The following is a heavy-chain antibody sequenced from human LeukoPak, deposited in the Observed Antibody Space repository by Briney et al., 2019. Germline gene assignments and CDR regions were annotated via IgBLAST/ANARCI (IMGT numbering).Heavy chain of an antibody. CDR2: INHSGST. D-gene: IGHD3-10*01. Sequence: SETLSLTCAVYGGSFSGYYWSWIRQPPGKGLEWIGEINHSGSTNYNPSLKSRVTISVDTSKNQFSLKLSSVTAADTAVYDRARRGGDGSGSYYKAWGQGTLVTVSS. V-gene: IGHV4-34*01. CDR3: ARRGGDGSGSYYKA. J-gene: IGHJ5*02. CDR1: GGSFSGYY.